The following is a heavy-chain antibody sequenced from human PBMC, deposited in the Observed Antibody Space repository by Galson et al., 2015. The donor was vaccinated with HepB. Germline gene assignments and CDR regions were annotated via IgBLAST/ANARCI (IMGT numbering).Heavy chain of an antibody. CDR3: ARGSPYYFDSSGYFPQYFGY. D-gene: IGHD3-22*01. CDR1: GFIVSSNY. J-gene: IGHJ4*02. V-gene: IGHV3-53*01. CDR2: IYSGGNT. Sequence: SLRLSCAASGFIVSSNYMSWVRQAPGKGLEWVSDIYSGGNTFYTDSVKGRFTTSRDNSKNTLFLQMNNLRAEDTAVYYCARGSPYYFDSSGYFPQYFGYWGQGTLVTVSS.